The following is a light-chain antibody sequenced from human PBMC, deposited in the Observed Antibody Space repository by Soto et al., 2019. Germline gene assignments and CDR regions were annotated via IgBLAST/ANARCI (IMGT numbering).Light chain of an antibody. Sequence: QSVLTQPPSASGTPGQRVAISCSGSSSNIGSNTVNWYQQLPGTAPKLLIYSNNQRPSGVPDRFSASKSGTSASLAISGRQSEDEADYDCAAWDDGLNGSWVFGGGTKLTVL. V-gene: IGLV1-44*01. CDR3: AAWDDGLNGSWV. CDR2: SNN. CDR1: SSNIGSNT. J-gene: IGLJ3*02.